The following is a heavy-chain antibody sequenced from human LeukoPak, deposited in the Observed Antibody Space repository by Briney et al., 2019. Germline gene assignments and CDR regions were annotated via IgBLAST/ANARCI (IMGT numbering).Heavy chain of an antibody. V-gene: IGHV3-53*01. CDR2: IYSGGST. J-gene: IGHJ6*03. CDR3: VRDLRDRRGYSNYYMDV. D-gene: IGHD3-10*01. CDR1: ERIFSNSY. Sequence: GGALRLSCEGPERIFSNSYMSWVRQSPGRGLEWVSVIYSGGSTDYADSVKGRFTTSRDTSKNTLYLQMNDVRAEDTGIYYCVRDLRDRRGYSNYYMDVWGKGTTVTVSS.